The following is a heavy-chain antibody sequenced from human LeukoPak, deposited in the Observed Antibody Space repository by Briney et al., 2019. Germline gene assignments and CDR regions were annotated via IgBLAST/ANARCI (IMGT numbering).Heavy chain of an antibody. J-gene: IGHJ5*02. CDR2: IWYDGSNK. CDR3: AREYYDFWSGYYQRECWFDP. Sequence: PGGSLRLSCAASGFTFSSYGMHWVRQAPGKGLEWVAVIWYDGSNKYYADSVKGRFTISRDNSKNTLYLQMNSLRAEDTAVYYCAREYYDFWSGYYQRECWFDPWGQGTLVTVSS. V-gene: IGHV3-33*01. CDR1: GFTFSSYG. D-gene: IGHD3-3*01.